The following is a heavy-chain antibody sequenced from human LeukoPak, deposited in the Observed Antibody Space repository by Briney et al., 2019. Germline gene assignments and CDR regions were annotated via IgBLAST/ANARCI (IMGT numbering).Heavy chain of an antibody. Sequence: GGSLRLSCAASGFTVSSNYMSWLRQAPGKGLEWVSVIYSGGSTYYADSVKGRFTISRDNSKNTLYLQMNSLRAEDTAVYYCARDSKKSGSYYYYYYMDVWGKGTTVTVSS. CDR3: ARDSKKSGSYYYYYYMDV. D-gene: IGHD1-26*01. CDR1: GFTVSSNY. CDR2: IYSGGST. J-gene: IGHJ6*03. V-gene: IGHV3-53*01.